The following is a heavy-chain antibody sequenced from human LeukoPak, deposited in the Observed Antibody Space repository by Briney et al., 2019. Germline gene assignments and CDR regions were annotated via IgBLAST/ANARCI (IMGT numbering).Heavy chain of an antibody. V-gene: IGHV4-61*02. CDR1: GGSISSSSYY. CDR2: IYTSGST. CDR3: AKGPRAAGYSSSWYAPGAFDI. J-gene: IGHJ3*02. D-gene: IGHD6-13*01. Sequence: SETLSLTCTVSGGSISSSSYYWSWIRQPAGKGLEWIGRIYTSGSTNYNPSLKSRVTMSVDTSKNQFSLKLSSVTAADTAVYYCAKGPRAAGYSSSWYAPGAFDIWGQGTMVTVSS.